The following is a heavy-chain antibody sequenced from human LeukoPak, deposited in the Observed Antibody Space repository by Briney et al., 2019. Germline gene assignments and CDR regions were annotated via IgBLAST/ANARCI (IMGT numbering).Heavy chain of an antibody. V-gene: IGHV3-74*01. CDR2: INSDGSST. J-gene: IGHJ4*02. CDR1: GFTFSSYW. Sequence: PGGSLGLSCAASGFTFSSYWMDWVRQAPGKGLVWVLRINSDGSSTNYADSEKGRFTISRDNANSTLYLQMNSLRAEDTAVYYCARDRSFYYDSSGPSWGQGTLVTVSS. CDR3: ARDRSFYYDSSGPS. D-gene: IGHD3-22*01.